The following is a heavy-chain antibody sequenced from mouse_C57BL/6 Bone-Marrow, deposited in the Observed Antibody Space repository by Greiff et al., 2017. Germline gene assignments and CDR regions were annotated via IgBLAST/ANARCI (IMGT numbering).Heavy chain of an antibody. CDR1: GYTFTDYE. D-gene: IGHD2-5*01. Sequence: VQLQQSGAELVRPGASVTLSCKASGYTFTDYEMHWVKQTPVHGLEWIGAIDPETGGTAYNQKFKGKALLTADKSSSTAYMELRSLTSEDSAVYYCTREGVLYYSNYGAMDYWGQGTSVTVSS. CDR2: IDPETGGT. V-gene: IGHV1-15*01. J-gene: IGHJ4*01. CDR3: TREGVLYYSNYGAMDY.